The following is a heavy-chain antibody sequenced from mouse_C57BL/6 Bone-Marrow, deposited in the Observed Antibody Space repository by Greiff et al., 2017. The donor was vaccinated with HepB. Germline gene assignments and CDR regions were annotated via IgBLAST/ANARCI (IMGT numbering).Heavy chain of an antibody. CDR2: IYPSDSET. CDR3: ARWGYYYGSSPFDY. J-gene: IGHJ2*01. Sequence: VQRVESGAELVRPGSSVKLSCKASGYTFTSYWMDWVKQRPGQGLEWIGNIYPSDSETHYNQKFKDKATLTVDKSSSTAYMQLSSLTSEDSAVYYCARWGYYYGSSPFDYWGQGTTLTVSS. CDR1: GYTFTSYW. D-gene: IGHD1-1*01. V-gene: IGHV1-61*01.